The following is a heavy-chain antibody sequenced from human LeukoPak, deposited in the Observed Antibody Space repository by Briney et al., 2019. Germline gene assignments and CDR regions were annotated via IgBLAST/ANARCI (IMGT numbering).Heavy chain of an antibody. CDR1: GYSFISYW. Sequence: GESLKISCKGSGYSFISYWIGWVRPMPGKGLEWMGIIYPGDSDTRYSPSFQGQVTISADKSISTAYLQWSSLKASDTAMYYCARQVGGCSSTSCPLLGDVWGQGTTVTVSS. CDR3: ARQVGGCSSTSCPLLGDV. D-gene: IGHD2-2*01. CDR2: IYPGDSDT. J-gene: IGHJ6*02. V-gene: IGHV5-51*01.